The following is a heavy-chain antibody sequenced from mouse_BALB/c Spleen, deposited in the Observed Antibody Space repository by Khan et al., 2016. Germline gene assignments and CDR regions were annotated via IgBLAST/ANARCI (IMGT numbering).Heavy chain of an antibody. CDR3: ARWYGYRGFAY. V-gene: IGHV3-2*02. CDR1: GYSITSDYA. CDR2: ISYSGST. D-gene: IGHD2-2*01. Sequence: EVQLQEPGPGLVKPSQSLSLTCTVTGYSITSDYAWNWIPQFPGNKLEWTGYISYSGSTSYNPALKSRISITRDTSKNQFFLQLNSVTPQATATYYCARWYGYRGFAYWGQGTLVSVTA. J-gene: IGHJ3*01.